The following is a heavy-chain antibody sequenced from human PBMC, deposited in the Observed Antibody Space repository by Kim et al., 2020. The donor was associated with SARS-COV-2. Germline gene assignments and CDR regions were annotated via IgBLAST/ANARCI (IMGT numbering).Heavy chain of an antibody. CDR3: ARTYYYDSRVFDP. D-gene: IGHD3-22*01. Sequence: SETLSLTCTVSGGSISSSSYYWGWIRQPPGKGLEWIGSIYYSGSTYYNPSLKSRVTISVDTSKNQFSLKLSSVTAADTAVYYCARTYYYDSRVFDPWGQGTLVTVSS. V-gene: IGHV4-39*01. CDR1: GGSISSSSYY. J-gene: IGHJ5*02. CDR2: IYYSGST.